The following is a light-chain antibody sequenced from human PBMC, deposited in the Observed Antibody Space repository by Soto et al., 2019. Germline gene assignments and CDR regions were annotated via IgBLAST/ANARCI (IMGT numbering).Light chain of an antibody. V-gene: IGKV1-12*01. J-gene: IGKJ2*01. CDR3: QQTNDFPYT. CDR1: HVISSW. Sequence: EIQMTQSPSSVSASVGDRVTITCRASHVISSWLAWYQQKPGKAPKLLIYAASRLQSGVPSRFSGSESGADFSLTISSLQPEDVATYYCQQTNDFPYTFGQGTKLEIK. CDR2: AAS.